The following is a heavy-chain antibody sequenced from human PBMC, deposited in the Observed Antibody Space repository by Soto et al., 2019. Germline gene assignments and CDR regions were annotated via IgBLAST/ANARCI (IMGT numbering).Heavy chain of an antibody. D-gene: IGHD5-12*01. J-gene: IGHJ6*02. Sequence: QVQLVQSGAEVKKPGASVKVSCKGSGYTFTSHGITWVRQAPGQGLEWMGWSSADNGDTKYAQKVQGRVTMTTETSRSTDYMELRSLRFDDTAIYYCASPRKWLRSGGMDVWGQGTTVTVSS. CDR1: GYTFTSHG. CDR2: SSADNGDT. V-gene: IGHV1-18*01. CDR3: ASPRKWLRSGGMDV.